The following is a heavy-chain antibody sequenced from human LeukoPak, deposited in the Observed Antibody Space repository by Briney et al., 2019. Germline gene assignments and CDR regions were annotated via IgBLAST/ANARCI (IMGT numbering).Heavy chain of an antibody. CDR2: ISSSSSYI. D-gene: IGHD6-19*01. Sequence: GGSLRLSCAASGFTFSSYSMNWVRQAPGKGLECVSSISSSSSYIYYADSVKGRFTISRDNAKNSLYLQMNSLRAEDTAVYYCAREEVAEQGYFDYWGQGTLVTVSS. V-gene: IGHV3-21*01. CDR1: GFTFSSYS. J-gene: IGHJ4*02. CDR3: AREEVAEQGYFDY.